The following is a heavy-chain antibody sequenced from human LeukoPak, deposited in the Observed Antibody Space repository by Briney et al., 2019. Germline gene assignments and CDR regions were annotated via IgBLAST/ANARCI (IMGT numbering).Heavy chain of an antibody. CDR3: ARDRRTGTTFSFDY. CDR2: IYTSGST. V-gene: IGHV4-61*02. CDR1: GGSISSGSYY. J-gene: IGHJ4*02. D-gene: IGHD1-7*01. Sequence: SETLSLTCTVSGGSISSGSYYWSWIRQPPGKGLEWIGRIYTSGSTNYNPSLKSRVTISVDTSKNQFSLKLSSVTAADMAVYYCARDRRTGTTFSFDYWGQGTLVTVSS.